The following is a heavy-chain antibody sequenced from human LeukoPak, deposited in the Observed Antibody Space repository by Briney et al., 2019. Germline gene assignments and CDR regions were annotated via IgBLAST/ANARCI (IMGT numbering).Heavy chain of an antibody. D-gene: IGHD3-3*01. CDR2: ISAYNGNT. CDR3: ARDYRRYDFWSGYYFP. J-gene: IGHJ4*02. V-gene: IGHV1-18*01. Sequence: ASVKVSCEASGYTFTSYGISWVRQAPGQGLEWMGWISAYNGNTNYAQKLQGRVTMTTDTSTSTAYMELRSLRSDDTAVYYCARDYRRYDFWSGYYFPWGQGTLVTVSS. CDR1: GYTFTSYG.